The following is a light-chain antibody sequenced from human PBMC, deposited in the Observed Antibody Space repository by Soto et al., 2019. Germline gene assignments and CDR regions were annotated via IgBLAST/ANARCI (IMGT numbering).Light chain of an antibody. Sequence: QSVLTQPPSVSGAPGQRVTISCTGSSSNIGAGYDVHWYQQLPGTAPKLLIYGNGNRPSGVPDRFSGSKSGTSASLAITGLQAEDEADYYCQSYDSTLSARYVFGTGTKLTVL. CDR2: GNG. CDR1: SSNIGAGYD. CDR3: QSYDSTLSARYV. J-gene: IGLJ1*01. V-gene: IGLV1-40*01.